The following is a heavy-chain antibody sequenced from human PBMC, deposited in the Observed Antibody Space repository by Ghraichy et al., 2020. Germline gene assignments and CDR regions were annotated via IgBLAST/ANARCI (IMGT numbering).Heavy chain of an antibody. CDR1: GYIFSDYY. CDR2: INPNTGRT. J-gene: IGHJ4*02. V-gene: IGHV1-2*02. D-gene: IGHD3-3*01. Sequence: GESLNISCKASGYIFSDYYMHWVRQVPEHGLEWMGWINPNTGRTDYAQKFQDRVTMTRDTSMSTAYMELTSLRIDDTAVYFCARDFGPDNDFWSGYYYDYWGQGTLVTVSS. CDR3: ARDFGPDNDFWSGYYYDY.